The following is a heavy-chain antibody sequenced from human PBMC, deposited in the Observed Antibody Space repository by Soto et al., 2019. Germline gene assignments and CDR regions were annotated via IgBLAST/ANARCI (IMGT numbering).Heavy chain of an antibody. Sequence: ASVKVSCKASGYTFTGYYMHWVRQAPGQGLEWMGWINPNSGGTNYAQKFQGRVTMTRDTSISAAYMELSRLRSDDTAVYYCARAPEYDFGSGYYAGWLDPWGQGXLVTVYS. D-gene: IGHD3-3*01. CDR1: GYTFTGYY. CDR3: ARAPEYDFGSGYYAGWLDP. CDR2: INPNSGGT. V-gene: IGHV1-2*02. J-gene: IGHJ5*02.